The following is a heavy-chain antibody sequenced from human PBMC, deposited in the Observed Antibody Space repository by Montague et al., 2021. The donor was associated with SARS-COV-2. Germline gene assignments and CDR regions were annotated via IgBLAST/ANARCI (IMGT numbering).Heavy chain of an antibody. Sequence: SETRSLTCTVSGGSISSSSYYCGWLRQPPGKGLEWIGSIYYSGSTYYXPSLKSRVTISVDTSKNPFSLKLSSVTAADTAVYYCARHGKTRIAMIAVVIGYFDYWGQGTLVTVSS. CDR1: GGSISSSSYY. CDR3: ARHGKTRIAMIAVVIGYFDY. CDR2: IYYSGST. D-gene: IGHD3-22*01. J-gene: IGHJ4*02. V-gene: IGHV4-39*01.